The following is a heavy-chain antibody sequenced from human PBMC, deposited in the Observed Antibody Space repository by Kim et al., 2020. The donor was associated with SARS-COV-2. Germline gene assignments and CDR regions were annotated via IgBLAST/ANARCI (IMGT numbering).Heavy chain of an antibody. CDR3: AKERYYGSGSYSYFDY. Sequence: GGSLRLSCAASGFTFSSYGMHWVRQASGKGLEWVAVISYDGSNKYYADSVKGRFTISRDNSKNTLYLQMNSLRAEDTAVYYCAKERYYGSGSYSYFDYWGQGTLVTVSS. D-gene: IGHD3-10*01. J-gene: IGHJ4*02. V-gene: IGHV3-30*18. CDR1: GFTFSSYG. CDR2: ISYDGSNK.